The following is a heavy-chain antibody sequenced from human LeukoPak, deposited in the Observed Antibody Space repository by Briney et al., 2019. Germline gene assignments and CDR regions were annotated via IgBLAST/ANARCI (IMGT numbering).Heavy chain of an antibody. J-gene: IGHJ6*03. Sequence: SETLSLTCTVSDGSISSSRYYWGWIRQPPGKGLEWIGSMYYSGSTYYNPSLKSRVTISVDTSKNQFSLNLRSVTAADTAVYYCARHAFYYYYYMDVWGKGTTVTVSS. CDR2: MYYSGST. D-gene: IGHD3-16*01. CDR3: ARHAFYYYYYMDV. CDR1: DGSISSSRYY. V-gene: IGHV4-39*07.